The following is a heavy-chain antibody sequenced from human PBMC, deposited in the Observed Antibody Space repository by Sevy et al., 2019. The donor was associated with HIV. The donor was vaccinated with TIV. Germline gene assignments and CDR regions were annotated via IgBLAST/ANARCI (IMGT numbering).Heavy chain of an antibody. CDR1: GFTFSSYG. J-gene: IGHJ4*02. Sequence: GRSLRLSCAASGFTFSSYGMHWVRQAPGKGLEWVALIWYDGSSKYYADSVKGRFTLSRDNSKNTLYLQMNSLRAEDTAVYYCARGANYYDSSGSQPNFDYWGQGTLVTVSS. D-gene: IGHD3-22*01. CDR2: IWYDGSSK. CDR3: ARGANYYDSSGSQPNFDY. V-gene: IGHV3-33*01.